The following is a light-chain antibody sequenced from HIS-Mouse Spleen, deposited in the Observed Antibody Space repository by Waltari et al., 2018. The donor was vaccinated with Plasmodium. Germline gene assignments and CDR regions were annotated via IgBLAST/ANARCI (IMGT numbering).Light chain of an antibody. CDR1: SSDVGSYNL. CDR2: EGS. Sequence: QSALTQPASVSGSPGQSITISCTGPSSDVGSYNLVSWYHQHPGKAPKLMIYEGSKRPSGVSNRCSGSKSGNTASLTISGLQAEDEADYYGCSYAGSSTWVFGGGTKLTVL. J-gene: IGLJ3*02. V-gene: IGLV2-23*01. CDR3: CSYAGSSTWV.